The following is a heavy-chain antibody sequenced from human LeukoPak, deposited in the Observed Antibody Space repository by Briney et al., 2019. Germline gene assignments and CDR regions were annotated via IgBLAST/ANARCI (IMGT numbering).Heavy chain of an antibody. CDR2: IRAYNSNT. D-gene: IGHD5-18*01. J-gene: IGHJ4*02. Sequence: ASVKVSFKAAGYTFTSCGISWVRQAPAQGLEWMGWIRAYNSNTNYAKKLQGRVTTTTDTSTSTAYMALRSLRSDDTAVYYCARATSGYSTYYFDYWGQGTLVTVSS. CDR3: ARATSGYSTYYFDY. CDR1: GYTFTSCG. V-gene: IGHV1-18*01.